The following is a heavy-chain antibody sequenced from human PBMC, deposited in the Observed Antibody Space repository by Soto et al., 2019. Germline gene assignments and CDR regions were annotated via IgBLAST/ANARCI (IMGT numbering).Heavy chain of an antibody. CDR2: IYYDGNT. CDR3: ARERIWFGESDYYYDY. Sequence: SETLSLTCTISGDSISSNSHNWGWIRQPPGKGLESIANIYYDGNTYYNPSLESRVTISLDTSKNQFSLKLGSVTAADTAVYYCARERIWFGESDYYYDYWGQGALVTVSS. J-gene: IGHJ4*02. D-gene: IGHD3-10*01. CDR1: GDSISSNSHN. V-gene: IGHV4-39*07.